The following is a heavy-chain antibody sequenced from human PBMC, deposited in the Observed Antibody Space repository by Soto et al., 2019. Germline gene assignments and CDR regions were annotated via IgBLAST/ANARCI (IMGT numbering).Heavy chain of an antibody. V-gene: IGHV3-21*01. CDR1: GFTFSSYS. CDR3: ARDLLSSSSWYRHFDY. D-gene: IGHD6-13*01. J-gene: IGHJ4*02. Sequence: VGSLRLSCAASGFTFSSYSMNWVRQAPVKVLEWVSSISSSSSYIYYADSVKGRFTISRDNAKNSLYLQMNSLRAEDTAVYYCARDLLSSSSWYRHFDYWGQGTLVTVS. CDR2: ISSSSSYI.